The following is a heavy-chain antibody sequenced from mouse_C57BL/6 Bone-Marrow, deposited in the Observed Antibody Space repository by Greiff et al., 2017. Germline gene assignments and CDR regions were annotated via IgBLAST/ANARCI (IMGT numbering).Heavy chain of an antibody. CDR3: ARGAIYYGYDERD. CDR1: GYAFSSSW. Sequence: VKLQQSGPELVKPGASVKISCKASGYAFSSSWMNWVKQRPGKGLEWIGRIYPGDGDTNYNGKFKGKATLTADKSSSTAYMQLSSLTSEDSAVYFCARGAIYYGYDERDWGQGTSVTVSS. D-gene: IGHD2-2*01. V-gene: IGHV1-82*01. CDR2: IYPGDGDT. J-gene: IGHJ4*01.